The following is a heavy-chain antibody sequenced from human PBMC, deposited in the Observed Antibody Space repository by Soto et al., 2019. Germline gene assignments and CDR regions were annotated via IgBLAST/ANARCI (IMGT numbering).Heavy chain of an antibody. J-gene: IGHJ4*02. Sequence: SETLSLTCTVSGGSVSSGSYYWSWIRQPPGKGLEWIGYIYYSGSTNYNPSLKSRVTISVDTSKNQFSLKLSSVTAADTAVYYCARDSATAGDYHYLDYWGQGNLVTVSS. V-gene: IGHV4-61*01. CDR1: GGSVSSGSYY. CDR2: IYYSGST. D-gene: IGHD4-17*01. CDR3: ARDSATAGDYHYLDY.